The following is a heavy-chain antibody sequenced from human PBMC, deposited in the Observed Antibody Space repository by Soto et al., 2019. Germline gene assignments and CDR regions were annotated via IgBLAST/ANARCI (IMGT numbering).Heavy chain of an antibody. J-gene: IGHJ4*02. CDR2: ISWNSGSI. V-gene: IGHV3-9*01. CDR1: GFTFDDYA. D-gene: IGHD6-19*01. Sequence: EVQLVESGGGLVQPGRSLRLSCAASGFTFDDYAMHWVRQAPGKGLEWVSGISWNSGSIAYADSVKGRFTISRDNAKNSLYLQMNSLRAEDTAVYYCARSTTAVAAELDYWGQGTLVTVSS. CDR3: ARSTTAVAAELDY.